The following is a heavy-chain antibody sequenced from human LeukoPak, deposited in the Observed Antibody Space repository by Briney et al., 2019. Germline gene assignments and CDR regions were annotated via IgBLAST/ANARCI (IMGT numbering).Heavy chain of an antibody. D-gene: IGHD2-15*01. CDR1: GFTFSSYS. CDR3: AREVKGIGFDY. J-gene: IGHJ4*02. V-gene: IGHV3-21*01. CDR2: ISSSSSYI. Sequence: GGSLRLSCAASGFTFSSYSMNLVRLAPGKGLEWVSSISSSSSYIYYADSVKGRFTISRDNAKNSLYLQMNSLRAEDTAVYYCAREVKGIGFDYWGQGTLVTVSS.